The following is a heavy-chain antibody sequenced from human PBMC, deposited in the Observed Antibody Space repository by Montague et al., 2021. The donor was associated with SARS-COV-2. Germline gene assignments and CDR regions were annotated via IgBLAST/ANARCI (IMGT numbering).Heavy chain of an antibody. D-gene: IGHD2-15*01. CDR2: IPVSGST. CDR3: ARHYSATLAAVY. V-gene: IGHV4-59*08. J-gene: IGHJ4*02. CDR1: GGSISSFY. Sequence: SETLSLTCTVSGGSISSFYWSWFWQPPGKGLEWIGYIPVSGSTNYNPSLTSRVTMSVDTSKNQFSLKVNSVTAADTAVSYCARHYSATLAAVYWGQGTLVTVSS.